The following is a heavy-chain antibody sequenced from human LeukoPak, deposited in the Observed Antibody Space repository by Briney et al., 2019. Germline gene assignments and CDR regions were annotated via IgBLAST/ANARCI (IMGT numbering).Heavy chain of an antibody. CDR1: GFLFSNYA. D-gene: IGHD2/OR15-2a*01. CDR2: LSGSGRTT. Sequence: PGGSLRLSCSASGFLFSNYAMSWVRQAPGKGLEWISALSGSGRTTYYADSVKGRFTISRDNSGNTLYLQMNSLTVEDTALYYCAQNRGIGSGDWFDPWGQGTLVTVSS. CDR3: AQNRGIGSGDWFDP. J-gene: IGHJ5*02. V-gene: IGHV3-23*01.